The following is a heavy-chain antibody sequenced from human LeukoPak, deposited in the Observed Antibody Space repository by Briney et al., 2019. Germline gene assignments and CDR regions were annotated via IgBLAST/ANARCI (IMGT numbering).Heavy chain of an antibody. Sequence: SGTLSLTCTVSGGSITSSHWWGWVRQPPGKGLEWVGEIHHSGSTNSNPSLKSRVTISVDKSKNQFSLRLNSVAAADTAVYYCAREFVQGSSLPYFDYWGQGTLVTVSS. J-gene: IGHJ4*02. CDR2: IHHSGST. V-gene: IGHV4-4*02. D-gene: IGHD1-26*01. CDR3: AREFVQGSSLPYFDY. CDR1: GGSITSSHW.